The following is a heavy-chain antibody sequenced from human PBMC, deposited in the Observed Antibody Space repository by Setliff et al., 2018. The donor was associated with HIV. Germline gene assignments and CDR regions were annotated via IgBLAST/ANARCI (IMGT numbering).Heavy chain of an antibody. CDR3: ARPQYHQSSDAFDI. V-gene: IGHV4-61*02. CDR1: GGSISSGSYY. J-gene: IGHJ3*02. CDR2: IYTSGST. Sequence: SETLSLTCTVSGGSISSGSYYWSWIRQPAGKGLEWTGRIYTSGSTNYNPSLKSRVTISVDTSKNQFSLKLSSVIAADTAVYYCARPQYHQSSDAFDIWGQGTMVTVSS.